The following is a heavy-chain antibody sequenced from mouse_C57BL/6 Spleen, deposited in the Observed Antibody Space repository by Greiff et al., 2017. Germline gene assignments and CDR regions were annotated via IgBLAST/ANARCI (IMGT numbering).Heavy chain of an antibody. V-gene: IGHV5-15*04. J-gene: IGHJ1*03. D-gene: IGHD4-1*01. CDR2: ISNLAYSI. CDR1: GFTFSDYG. Sequence: EVMLVESGGGLVQPGGSLKLSCAASGFTFSDYGMAWVRQAPRKGPAWVAFISNLAYSIYYADTVTGRFTISRENAKNTLYLEMSSLRSEDTAMYYCARTGTGDWYFDVWGTGTTVTVSS. CDR3: ARTGTGDWYFDV.